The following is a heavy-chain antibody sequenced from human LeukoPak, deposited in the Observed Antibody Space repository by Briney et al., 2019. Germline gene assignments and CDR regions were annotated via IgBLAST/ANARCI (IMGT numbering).Heavy chain of an antibody. V-gene: IGHV3-21*04. D-gene: IGHD5-18*01. Sequence: GGSLRLSCAASGFTFSSYSMNWVRQAPGKGLEWVSSISSSSSYIYYADSVKGRFTISRDNAKNSLYLQMNSLRAEDTAVYYCAKGLGYSYLHRFDPWGQGTLVTVSS. J-gene: IGHJ5*02. CDR2: ISSSSSYI. CDR3: AKGLGYSYLHRFDP. CDR1: GFTFSSYS.